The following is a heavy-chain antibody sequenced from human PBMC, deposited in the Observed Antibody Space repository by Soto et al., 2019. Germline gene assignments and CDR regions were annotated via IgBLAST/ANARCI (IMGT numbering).Heavy chain of an antibody. CDR1: GGTFSSYA. CDR2: IIPIFGTA. J-gene: IGHJ4*02. V-gene: IGHV1-69*13. Sequence: SVKVSCKASGGTFSSYAISWVRQAPGQGLEWMGGIIPIFGTANYAQKFQGRVTITADESTSTAYMELSSLRSEDTAVYYCARLGGQPDSRAVDYWGQGTLVTVSS. D-gene: IGHD3-22*01. CDR3: ARLGGQPDSRAVDY.